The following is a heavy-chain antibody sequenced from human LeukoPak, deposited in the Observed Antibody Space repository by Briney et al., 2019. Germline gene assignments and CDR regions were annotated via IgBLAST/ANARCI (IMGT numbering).Heavy chain of an antibody. V-gene: IGHV1-18*01. D-gene: IGHD6-19*01. J-gene: IGHJ4*02. CDR2: ISAYNGNT. CDR1: GYTFTSYG. CDR3: ARNIAVAGTPGV. Sequence: ASVKVSCKASGYTFTSYGISWVRQAPGQGLEWMGWISAYNGNTNYAQKLQGRVTMTTDTSTSTAYMEVSSLRSEDTAVYYCARNIAVAGTPGVWGQGTLVTVSS.